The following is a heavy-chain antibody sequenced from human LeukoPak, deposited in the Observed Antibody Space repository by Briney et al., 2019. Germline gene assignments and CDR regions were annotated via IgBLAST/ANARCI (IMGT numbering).Heavy chain of an antibody. CDR3: ARVRAATGTPRPPDY. Sequence: GGSRRLSCAASGFTFSDYYMTWIRQAPGEGLEWVSYISSSSSCADSVKGRFTISRDNAKNSLYLQMNSLRAEDTAVYYCARVRAATGTPRPPDYWGQGTLVTVSS. J-gene: IGHJ4*02. CDR1: GFTFSDYY. CDR2: ISSSSS. V-gene: IGHV3-11*06. D-gene: IGHD6-13*01.